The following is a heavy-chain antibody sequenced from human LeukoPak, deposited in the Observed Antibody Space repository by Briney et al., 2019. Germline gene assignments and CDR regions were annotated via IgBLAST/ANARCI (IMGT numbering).Heavy chain of an antibody. D-gene: IGHD2-8*01. Sequence: ASVKVSCKASGYTFTSYDINWVRQATGQGLEWMGWMNPNSGNTGYVQKFQGRVTMTRNTSISTAYMELSSLRSEDTAVYYCARRRLPLMNWFDPWGQGTLVTVSS. CDR2: MNPNSGNT. V-gene: IGHV1-8*01. CDR1: GYTFTSYD. CDR3: ARRRLPLMNWFDP. J-gene: IGHJ5*02.